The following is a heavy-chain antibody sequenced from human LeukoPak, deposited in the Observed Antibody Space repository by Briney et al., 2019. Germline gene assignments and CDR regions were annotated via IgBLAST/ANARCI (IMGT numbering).Heavy chain of an antibody. CDR3: ARHRYGDNSVKY. V-gene: IGHV4-39*01. CDR2: IDHSGST. Sequence: SETLSLTCTVSGGSISSSSYYWGWIRQPPGKGLEWIGEIDHSGSTNYNPSLKSRVTISVDTSKKQFSLKLSSVTAADTAVYFCARHRYGDNSVKYWGQGTLVTVSS. J-gene: IGHJ4*02. CDR1: GGSISSSSYY. D-gene: IGHD4-23*01.